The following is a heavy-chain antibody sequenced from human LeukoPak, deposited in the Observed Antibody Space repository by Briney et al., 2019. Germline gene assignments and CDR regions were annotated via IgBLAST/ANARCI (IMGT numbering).Heavy chain of an antibody. V-gene: IGHV3-21*01. Sequence: AGGSLRLSCAASGFTFSSYSMNWVRQAPGKGLEWVSSISSGSSYIYYADSVKGRFTISRDNAKNSLYLQMNSLRAEDTAVYYCARKGVPAAPDYWGQGTLVTVSS. D-gene: IGHD2-2*01. J-gene: IGHJ4*02. CDR1: GFTFSSYS. CDR2: ISSGSSYI. CDR3: ARKGVPAAPDY.